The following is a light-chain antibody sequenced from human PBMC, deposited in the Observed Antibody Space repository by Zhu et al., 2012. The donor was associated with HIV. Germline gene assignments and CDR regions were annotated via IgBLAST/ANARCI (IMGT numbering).Light chain of an antibody. CDR1: QTVSSSY. J-gene: IGKJ2*01. CDR3: QHYGSSLYT. Sequence: ENVLTQSPGTLSLSSGERATLSCRASQTVSSSYLAWYQQKPGQAPRLLIYGASSRATGIPDRFSGSGSGTDFTLTISRLEPEDFAVYYCQHYGSSLYTFGQGTKLEIK. V-gene: IGKV3-20*01. CDR2: GAS.